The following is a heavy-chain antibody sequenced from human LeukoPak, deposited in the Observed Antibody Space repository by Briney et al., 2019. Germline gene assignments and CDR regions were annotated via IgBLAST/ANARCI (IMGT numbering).Heavy chain of an antibody. D-gene: IGHD6-19*01. CDR1: GGSISSYY. CDR2: IYYSGST. J-gene: IGHJ5*02. Sequence: PSETLSLTCTVCGGSISSYYWGWIRQPPGKGLEWIGYIYYSGSTNYNPSLKSRVTISVDTSKNQFSMTLSSVTAADTALYYCARHLSSGWLSGWFDPWGQGTLVTVSS. CDR3: ARHLSSGWLSGWFDP. V-gene: IGHV4-59*08.